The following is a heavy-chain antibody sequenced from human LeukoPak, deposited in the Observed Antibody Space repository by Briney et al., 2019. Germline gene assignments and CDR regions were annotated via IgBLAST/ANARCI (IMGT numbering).Heavy chain of an antibody. CDR2: VYHSGTT. CDR3: ARRPFPTWSAPTYYFDY. CDR1: GYSISSGYF. D-gene: IGHD2-8*01. J-gene: IGHJ4*02. V-gene: IGHV4-38-2*01. Sequence: ETLSLTCAVSGYSISSGYFWGWIRQPPGKGLEWIGNVYHSGTTYYNASLKSRVTISVDTSKNQFSLNLGSVTAADTAVYYCARRPFPTWSAPTYYFDYWGQGTLVTVSS.